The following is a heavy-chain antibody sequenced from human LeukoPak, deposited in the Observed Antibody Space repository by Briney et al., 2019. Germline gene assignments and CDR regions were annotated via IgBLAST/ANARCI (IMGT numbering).Heavy chain of an antibody. J-gene: IGHJ4*02. CDR1: GGSISSYY. CDR2: IYYSGST. Sequence: SETLSLTCTVSGGSISSYYWSWIRQPPGKGLEWIGYIYYSGSTNYNPSLKSRVTISVDTSKNQFSLKLSSVTAADTAVYYCARNGANLHSFDYWGQGTLVTVSS. CDR3: ARNGANLHSFDY. D-gene: IGHD4/OR15-4a*01. V-gene: IGHV4-59*01.